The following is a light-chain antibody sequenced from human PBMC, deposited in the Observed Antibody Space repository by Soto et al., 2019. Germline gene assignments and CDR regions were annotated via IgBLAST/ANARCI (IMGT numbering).Light chain of an antibody. J-gene: IGKJ2*01. CDR1: QSVSSSY. V-gene: IGKV3-20*01. CDR2: GAS. CDR3: QQYGSSGYT. Sequence: EIVLTQSPGTLSLSPGERATLSCRASQSVSSSYLAWYQQKPGQAPRLLIYGASSRATGIQDRFSGSGSGTDFTLTISRPEPEDCAVYYCQQYGSSGYTFGQGTKLEIK.